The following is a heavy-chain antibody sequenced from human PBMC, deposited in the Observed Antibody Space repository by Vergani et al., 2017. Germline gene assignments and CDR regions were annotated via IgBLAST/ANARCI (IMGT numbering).Heavy chain of an antibody. CDR2: INPNSGGT. Sequence: QVQLVQSGAEVKKPGASVKVSCKASGYTFTDYLMNWLRQAPGQGLEWMGWINPNSGGTNYAQKFQGRVTMTRDTSISTAYMELSNLRSDDTAVYYCARVGTSSNRDYFDYWGQGTLVTVSS. J-gene: IGHJ4*02. CDR3: ARVGTSSNRDYFDY. V-gene: IGHV1-2*02. CDR1: GYTFTDYL. D-gene: IGHD2-2*01.